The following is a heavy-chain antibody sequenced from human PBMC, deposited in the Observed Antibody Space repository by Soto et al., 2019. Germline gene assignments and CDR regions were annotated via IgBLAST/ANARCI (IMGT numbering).Heavy chain of an antibody. CDR3: AKPESGSYYYYGMDV. J-gene: IGHJ6*02. CDR2: ISYDGSNK. Sequence: QVQLVESGGGVVQPGRSLRLSCAASGFTFSSYGMHWVRQAPGKGLEWVAVISYDGSNKYYADSVKGRFTISRDNSKNTLYLQMNSLRAEDTAVYYCAKPESGSYYYYGMDVWGQGTTVTVSS. V-gene: IGHV3-30*18. CDR1: GFTFSSYG. D-gene: IGHD1-26*01.